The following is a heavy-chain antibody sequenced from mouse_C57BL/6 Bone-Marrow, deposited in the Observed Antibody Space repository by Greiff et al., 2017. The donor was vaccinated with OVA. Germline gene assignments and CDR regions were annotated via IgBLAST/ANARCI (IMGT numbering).Heavy chain of an antibody. CDR3: ARNYGSSYYYCAMDY. D-gene: IGHD1-1*01. J-gene: IGHJ4*01. Sequence: QVQLQQPGAELVKPGASVKMSCKASGYTFTSYWITWVKQRPGQGLEWIGDIYPGSGSTNYNEKFKSKATLTVDTSSSTAYMQLSILTSEDSAVYYCARNYGSSYYYCAMDYWGQGTSVTVSS. CDR1: GYTFTSYW. V-gene: IGHV1-55*01. CDR2: IYPGSGST.